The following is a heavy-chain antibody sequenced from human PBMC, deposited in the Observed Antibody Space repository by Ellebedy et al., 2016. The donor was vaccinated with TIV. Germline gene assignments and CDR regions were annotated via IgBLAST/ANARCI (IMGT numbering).Heavy chain of an antibody. Sequence: GESLKISCAASGFTFSSYAMSWVRQAPGKGLEWVSAISASAGTTYYADSVKGRFTISRDNSKNMLYLQMNSLRAEDTAVYYCAKKSGSSWYGWIVDYWGQGTLVTVSS. CDR1: GFTFSSYA. CDR2: ISASAGTT. D-gene: IGHD6-13*01. V-gene: IGHV3-23*01. CDR3: AKKSGSSWYGWIVDY. J-gene: IGHJ4*02.